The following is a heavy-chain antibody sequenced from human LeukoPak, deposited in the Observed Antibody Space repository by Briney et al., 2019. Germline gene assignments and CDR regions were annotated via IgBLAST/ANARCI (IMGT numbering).Heavy chain of an antibody. CDR3: ATGAEMDRGVIINGHLDY. CDR1: GFTFSTYW. Sequence: GGSLRLSCAASGFTFSTYWMYWVRQAPGKGLEWVANINQYGYEKYYVDSVKGRFTISRDNDKNSLYLEMNSLRAEDTAVYYCATGAEMDRGVIINGHLDYWGQGTLVTASS. J-gene: IGHJ4*02. V-gene: IGHV3-7*01. CDR2: INQYGYEK. D-gene: IGHD3-10*01.